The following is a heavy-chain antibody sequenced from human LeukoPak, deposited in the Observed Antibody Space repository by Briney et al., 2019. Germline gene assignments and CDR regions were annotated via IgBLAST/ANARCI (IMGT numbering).Heavy chain of an antibody. V-gene: IGHV3-30*18. Sequence: GRSLRLSCAASGFTFSSYGMHWVRQAPGKGLEGVAVISYDGSNKYYADSVKGRFTISRDNSKNTLYLQMNSLRAEDTAVYYCAKEHRRVIGNWFDPWGQGTLVTVSS. D-gene: IGHD2/OR15-2a*01. J-gene: IGHJ5*02. CDR3: AKEHRRVIGNWFDP. CDR1: GFTFSSYG. CDR2: ISYDGSNK.